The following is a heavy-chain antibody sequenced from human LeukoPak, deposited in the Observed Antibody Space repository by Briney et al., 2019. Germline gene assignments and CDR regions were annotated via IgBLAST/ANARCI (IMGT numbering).Heavy chain of an antibody. CDR3: AKDRGRHYDSSGYYWGYYFDS. D-gene: IGHD3-22*01. CDR1: GFTFSNYA. Sequence: GGSLRLSCAASGFTFSNYAMSWVRQAPGKGLEWVSAIDAGGNTYYPDSVKGRFTISRDNSKNTLYLQMNSLRAEDTAVYYCAKDRGRHYDSSGYYWGYYFDSWGQGILVTVST. J-gene: IGHJ4*02. CDR2: IDAGGNT. V-gene: IGHV3-23*01.